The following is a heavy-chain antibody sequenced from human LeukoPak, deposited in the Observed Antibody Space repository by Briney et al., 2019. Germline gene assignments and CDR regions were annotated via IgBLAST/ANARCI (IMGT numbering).Heavy chain of an antibody. CDR3: ARGDGSGSYCSI. CDR2: ICTSGST. CDR1: GGSISSYY. D-gene: IGHD3-10*01. J-gene: IGHJ3*02. V-gene: IGHV4-4*07. Sequence: SETLSLTCTVSGGSISSYYWNWIRQPAGKGLEWIGRICTSGSTNYNPSLKSRVTMSVDTSKNQFSLKLSSVTAADTAVYYCARGDGSGSYCSIWGQGTMVTVSS.